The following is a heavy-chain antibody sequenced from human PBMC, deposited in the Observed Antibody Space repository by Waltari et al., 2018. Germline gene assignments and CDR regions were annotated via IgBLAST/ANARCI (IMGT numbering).Heavy chain of an antibody. V-gene: IGHV4-34*01. CDR2: INHSGST. CDR3: ARRGATMIVVVITNSNWFDP. Sequence: QVQLQQWGAGLLKPSETLSLTCAVYGGSFSGYYWSWIRPPPGKGLEWIGEINHSGSTNYNPSLKSRVTISVDTSKNQFSLKLSSVTAADTAVYYCARRGATMIVVVITNSNWFDPWGQGTLVTVSS. D-gene: IGHD3-22*01. J-gene: IGHJ5*02. CDR1: GGSFSGYY.